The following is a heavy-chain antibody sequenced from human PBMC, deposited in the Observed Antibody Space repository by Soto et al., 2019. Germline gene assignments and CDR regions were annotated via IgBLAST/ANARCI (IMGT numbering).Heavy chain of an antibody. Sequence: PSETLSLSCTVSGDTSTSYYWGWIRQAPGKGLEWIGHIHNSGTSTLNPSLNGRVTISIDISKKQFSLKLTSLTSADTAVYYCARDFYDSVGYTWFDSWSQGTLVTVSS. CDR1: GDTSTSYY. CDR2: IHNSGTS. V-gene: IGHV4-59*01. CDR3: ARDFYDSVGYTWFDS. J-gene: IGHJ5*01. D-gene: IGHD3-22*01.